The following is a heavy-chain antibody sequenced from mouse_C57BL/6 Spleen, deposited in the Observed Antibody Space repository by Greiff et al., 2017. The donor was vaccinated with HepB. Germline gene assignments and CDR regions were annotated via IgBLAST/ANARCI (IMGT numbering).Heavy chain of an antibody. CDR2: IRNKANGYTT. J-gene: IGHJ3*01. CDR1: GFTFTDYY. V-gene: IGHV7-3*01. Sequence: EVMLVESGGGLVQPGGSLSLSCAASGFTFTDYYMSWVRQPPGKALEWLGFIRNKANGYTTEYSASVKGRFTISRDNSQSILYLQMNAMRAEDSATYYCIYDYDGGFAYWGQGTLVTVSA. D-gene: IGHD2-4*01. CDR3: IYDYDGGFAY.